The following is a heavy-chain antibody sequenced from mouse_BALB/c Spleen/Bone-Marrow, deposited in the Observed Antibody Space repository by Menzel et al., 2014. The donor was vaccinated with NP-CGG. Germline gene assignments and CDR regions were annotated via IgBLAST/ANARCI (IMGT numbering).Heavy chain of an antibody. CDR1: GYVFSTYW. V-gene: IGHV1-80*01. Sequence: QVQLQQSGAEPVRPGSSVKISCESSGYVFSTYWINWVKQRPGQGLEWIGQIYPGDGDTDYNGKSKDKATLTADKSSNTAYMQLSSLTSEDSAVYFCARGGISVDYWGQGTTRTVSS. CDR3: ARGGISVDY. CDR2: IYPGDGDT. J-gene: IGHJ2*01.